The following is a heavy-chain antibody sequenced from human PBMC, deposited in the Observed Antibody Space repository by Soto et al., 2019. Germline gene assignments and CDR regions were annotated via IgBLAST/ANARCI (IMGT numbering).Heavy chain of an antibody. V-gene: IGHV3-74*01. CDR2: ISDDGSTA. CDR1: GFTFSAYW. Sequence: PSETLRLSCAVSGFTFSAYWMHWVRQVPGKGLTWVSRISDDGSTATYADSVKGRFIISRDNAKNTLYLEMNTLRADDSGLYYCARGPRVSSTGTGAHWGRGTLVTVSS. D-gene: IGHD1-1*01. J-gene: IGHJ4*02. CDR3: ARGPRVSSTGTGAH.